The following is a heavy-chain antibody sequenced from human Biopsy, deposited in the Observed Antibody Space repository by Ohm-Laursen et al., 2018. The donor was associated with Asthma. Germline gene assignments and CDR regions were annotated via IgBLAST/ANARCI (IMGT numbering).Heavy chain of an antibody. CDR2: ISVYNGNT. CDR1: GYTFNSAG. Sequence: SSVKVSCKTSGYTFNSAGITWVRQAPGQGLEWMGWISVYNGNTKVAQKLQDRVTMITDTSTSTAYMEWRSLRSDDTAVYFCARAVDYSHYYGIDVWGQGTTVTVS. D-gene: IGHD3-10*01. V-gene: IGHV1-18*01. J-gene: IGHJ6*02. CDR3: ARAVDYSHYYGIDV.